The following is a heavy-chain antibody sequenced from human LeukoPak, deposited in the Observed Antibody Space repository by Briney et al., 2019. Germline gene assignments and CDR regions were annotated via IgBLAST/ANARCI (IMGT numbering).Heavy chain of an antibody. D-gene: IGHD5-18*01. V-gene: IGHV1-18*01. CDR3: ARVSDTSMVTPGFDS. CDR2: VSTSNGAT. Sequence: ASVTVSCKPSGYNFNRYSITWVRQAPGQGLEWMGWVSTSNGATNYAEKFQGRVTMTTETVTKTAYLELRRLTSGDTAMYFCARVSDTSMVTPGFDSWGQGTLVTVS. J-gene: IGHJ4*02. CDR1: GYNFNRYS.